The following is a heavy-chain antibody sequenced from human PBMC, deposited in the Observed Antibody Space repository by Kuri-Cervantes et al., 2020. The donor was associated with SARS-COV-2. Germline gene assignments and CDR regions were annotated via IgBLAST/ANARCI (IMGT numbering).Heavy chain of an antibody. V-gene: IGHV3-23*01. CDR3: ARGYDFWNGYYDY. Sequence: GESLKISCAASGFTFSNYAMSWVRQAPGKGLEWVSAISGSGGNTYYADSVRGRFTISRDNSKNTLYLQMNSLRADHTAIYYCARGYDFWNGYYDYWGQGTLVTVSS. J-gene: IGHJ4*02. D-gene: IGHD3/OR15-3a*01. CDR1: GFTFSNYA. CDR2: ISGSGGNT.